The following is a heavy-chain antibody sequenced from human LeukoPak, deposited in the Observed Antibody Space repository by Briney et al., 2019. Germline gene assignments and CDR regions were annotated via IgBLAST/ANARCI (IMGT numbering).Heavy chain of an antibody. J-gene: IGHJ6*03. Sequence: PGGSLRLSCAASGFTFSSYSMNWVRPAPGKGLEWVSSISSSSSYIYYADSVKGRFTISRDNAKNSLYLQMNSLRAEDTAVYCCARGVSSTRLWFGELFARYYYYMYVWGKETTVTISS. CDR1: GFTFSSYS. D-gene: IGHD3-10*01. CDR3: ARGVSSTRLWFGELFARYYYYMYV. CDR2: ISSSSSYI. V-gene: IGHV3-21*01.